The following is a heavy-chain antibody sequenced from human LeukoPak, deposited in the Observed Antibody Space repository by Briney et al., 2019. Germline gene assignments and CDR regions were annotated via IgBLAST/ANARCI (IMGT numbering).Heavy chain of an antibody. V-gene: IGHV3-23*01. CDR1: GFSVSGYW. Sequence: GGSLRLSCAVSGFSVSGYWMTWVRQAPGKGLEWVAGISDRGSRTNYADSVKGRFTISTDHPKNTLYLQMNSLRAEDTAVYFCAKRGVVIRVILVGFHKEAYYFDSWGQGALVTVSS. J-gene: IGHJ4*02. CDR2: ISDRGSRT. CDR3: AKRGVVIRVILVGFHKEAYYFDS. D-gene: IGHD3-22*01.